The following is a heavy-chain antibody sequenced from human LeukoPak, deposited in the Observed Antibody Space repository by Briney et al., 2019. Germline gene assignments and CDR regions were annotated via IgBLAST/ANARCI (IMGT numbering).Heavy chain of an antibody. CDR2: ISGSGGST. V-gene: IGHV3-23*01. CDR1: GFTFSSYA. D-gene: IGHD3-22*01. J-gene: IGHJ4*02. Sequence: GGSLRLSCAASGFTFSSYAMHWVRQAPGKGLEWVSAISGSGGSTYYADSVKGRFTISRDNSKNTLYLQMNSLRAEDTAVYYCAKDGIDYYDSSGYYLRYFDYWGQGTLVTVSS. CDR3: AKDGIDYYDSSGYYLRYFDY.